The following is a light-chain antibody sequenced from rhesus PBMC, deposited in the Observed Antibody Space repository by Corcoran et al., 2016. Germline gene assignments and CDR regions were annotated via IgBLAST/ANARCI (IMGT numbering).Light chain of an antibody. V-gene: IGKV1-74*01. Sequence: DIQMTQSPSSLSASVGDRVTITCRASENVNNYLNWYQQKPGKAPKLLINKAYTLQSGAPSRLSGSGSGTDYTFPISSLQPEDVATYYCQHGYGTPWAFGQGTKVEIK. CDR3: QHGYGTPWA. J-gene: IGKJ1*01. CDR1: ENVNNY. CDR2: KAY.